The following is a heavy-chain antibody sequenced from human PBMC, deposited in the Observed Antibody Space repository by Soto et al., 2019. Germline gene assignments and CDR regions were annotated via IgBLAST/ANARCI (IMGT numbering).Heavy chain of an antibody. V-gene: IGHV4-39*01. CDR3: ARGISGIQLWIPHHFDY. J-gene: IGHJ4*02. CDR2: FHYNGDT. Sequence: SETLSLTCSVPAAYIRATNFYWGWIRQPPGKGLEWIGSFHYNGDTYSNPSLETRLTMSVDTSKSQLSLILTSVTAADTAVYYCARGISGIQLWIPHHFDYWGQGTLVT. CDR1: AAYIRATNFY. D-gene: IGHD5-18*01.